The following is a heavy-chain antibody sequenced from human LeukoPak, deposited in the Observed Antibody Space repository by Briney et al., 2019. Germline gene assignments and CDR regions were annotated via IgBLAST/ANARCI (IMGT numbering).Heavy chain of an antibody. Sequence: KSGGSLRLSCAAPGFTFSDYYMSWIRQAPGKGLEWVSYISSSGSTIYYADSVKGRSTISRDNAKNSLYLQMNSLRAEDTAVYYCARDENYYDSSGTPGYWGQGTLVTVSS. D-gene: IGHD3-22*01. J-gene: IGHJ4*02. CDR1: GFTFSDYY. CDR2: ISSSGSTI. CDR3: ARDENYYDSSGTPGY. V-gene: IGHV3-11*01.